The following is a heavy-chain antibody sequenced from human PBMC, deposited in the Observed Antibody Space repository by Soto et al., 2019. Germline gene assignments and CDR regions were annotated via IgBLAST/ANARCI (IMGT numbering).Heavy chain of an antibody. D-gene: IGHD3-10*01. Sequence: GGSLRLSCAASGCTFSDSYMSWIRQAPGKGLEWVSYISLSGSSRYYADSVKGRFTISRDNAKKSLHLQMNSLGAEDTAVYYCARVGDPGYYFEYWGQGTLVTVSS. J-gene: IGHJ4*02. CDR1: GCTFSDSY. CDR2: ISLSGSSR. CDR3: ARVGDPGYYFEY. V-gene: IGHV3-11*01.